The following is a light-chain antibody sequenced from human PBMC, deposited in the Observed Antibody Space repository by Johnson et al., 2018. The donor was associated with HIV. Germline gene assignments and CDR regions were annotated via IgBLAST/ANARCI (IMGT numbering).Light chain of an antibody. J-gene: IGLJ1*01. V-gene: IGLV1-51*02. Sequence: QAVLTQPPSVSAAPGQKVTISCSGSSSNIGNNYVSRYQQLPGTAPKLLIYENNKRPSGIPDRFSGSKSGTSATLGITGLQTGDQSDYYFGTWDSSLRHVFFGTGTKVTVL. CDR3: GTWDSSLRHVF. CDR2: ENN. CDR1: SSNIGNNY.